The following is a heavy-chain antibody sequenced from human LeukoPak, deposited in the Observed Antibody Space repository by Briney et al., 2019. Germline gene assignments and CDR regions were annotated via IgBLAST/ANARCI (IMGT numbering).Heavy chain of an antibody. CDR3: ARDLYSSLSGGLDY. CDR2: IWYDGSNK. V-gene: IGHV3-33*01. J-gene: IGHJ4*02. D-gene: IGHD6-13*01. CDR1: GFTFSSYG. Sequence: GGSLRLSCAASGFTFSSYGMHWVRQAPGKGLEWVAVIWYDGSNKYYADSVKSRFTISRDNSKNTLYLQMNSLRAEDTAVYYCARDLYSSLSGGLDYWGQGTLVTVSS.